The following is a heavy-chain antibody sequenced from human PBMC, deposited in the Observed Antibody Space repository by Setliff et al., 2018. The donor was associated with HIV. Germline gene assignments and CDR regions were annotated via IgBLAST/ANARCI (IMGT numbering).Heavy chain of an antibody. V-gene: IGHV1-2*02. J-gene: IGHJ6*03. D-gene: IGHD6-6*01. Sequence: ASVKVSCKTSGYTFTDYYMHWVRQAPGQGLEWMGWINPNSGGTNYTQNFQGRVTMTRDTSISTGHMELRGLRSDDTAVYYCARGYSSSSSHYYYYMDVWGKGTTVTVS. CDR3: ARGYSSSSSHYYYYMDV. CDR2: INPNSGGT. CDR1: GYTFTDYY.